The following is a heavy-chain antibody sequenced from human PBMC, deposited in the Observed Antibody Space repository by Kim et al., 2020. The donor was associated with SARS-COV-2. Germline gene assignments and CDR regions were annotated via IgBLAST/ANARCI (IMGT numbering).Heavy chain of an antibody. J-gene: IGHJ5*01. V-gene: IGHV1-18*01. CDR2: FSCYNGDT. Sequence: ASVKVSCKASGYKFTSYGITWVRQAPGQGPEWMGWFSCYNGDTMYAQKLQGRVTMTMDIFTSTVHLDLRSLRSDDTAKYYCARSTWIQTPVQPKLDFWG. CDR3: ARSTWIQTPVQPKLDF. D-gene: IGHD5-18*01. CDR1: GYKFTSYG.